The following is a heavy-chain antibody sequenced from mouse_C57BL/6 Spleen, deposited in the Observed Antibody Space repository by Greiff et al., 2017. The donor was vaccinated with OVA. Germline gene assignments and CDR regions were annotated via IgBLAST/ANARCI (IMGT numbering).Heavy chain of an antibody. V-gene: IGHV1-39*01. J-gene: IGHJ1*03. CDR3: AKGGYYSIYWYFDV. D-gene: IGHD2-5*01. CDR2: INPNYGTT. Sequence: EVKLMESGPELVKPGASVKISCKASGYSFTDYNMNWVKQSHGKSLEWIGVINPNYGTTSYNQKFKGKATLTVDQSSSTAYMQLNSLTSEDSAVYYCAKGGYYSIYWYFDVWGTGTTVTVSS. CDR1: GYSFTDYN.